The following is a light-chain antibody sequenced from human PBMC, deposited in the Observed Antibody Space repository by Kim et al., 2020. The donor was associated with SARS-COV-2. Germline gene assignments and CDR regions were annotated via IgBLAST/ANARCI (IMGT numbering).Light chain of an antibody. CDR3: SSYTSSSIVV. CDR2: DVS. CDR1: SRDVGGYNY. V-gene: IGLV2-14*04. Sequence: GQSFTISCTGTSRDVGGYNYVSWYQQHPGKAPKLMIYDVSKRPSGVSNRFSGSKSGNTASLTISGLQAEDEADYYCSSYTSSSIVVFGGGTQLTVL. J-gene: IGLJ2*01.